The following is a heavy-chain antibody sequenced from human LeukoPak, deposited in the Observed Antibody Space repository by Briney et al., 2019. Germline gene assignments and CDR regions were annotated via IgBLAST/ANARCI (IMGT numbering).Heavy chain of an antibody. CDR2: IYYSGST. Sequence: PGGSLRLSCAASGFTFSSYAMSWIRQPPGKGLEWIGYIYYSGSTNYNPSLKSRVTISVDTSKNQFSLKLSSVTAADTAVYYCAKHSSGWFFYFDYWGQGTLVTVSS. J-gene: IGHJ4*02. V-gene: IGHV4-59*01. D-gene: IGHD6-19*01. CDR3: AKHSSGWFFYFDY. CDR1: GFTFSSYA.